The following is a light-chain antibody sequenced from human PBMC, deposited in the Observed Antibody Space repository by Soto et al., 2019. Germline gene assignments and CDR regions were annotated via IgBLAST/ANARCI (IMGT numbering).Light chain of an antibody. CDR3: SSYATNRDVL. CDR2: EVS. J-gene: IGLJ2*01. Sequence: QLVLTQPASVCGSPGQSITISCTGTGSDIGNYNYVSWYQQHPGKAPKTIIYEVSHRPSGISGRFSGSKSGNTASLTISGLQADDEADYYCSSYATNRDVLFGGGTKLTVL. CDR1: GSDIGNYNY. V-gene: IGLV2-14*01.